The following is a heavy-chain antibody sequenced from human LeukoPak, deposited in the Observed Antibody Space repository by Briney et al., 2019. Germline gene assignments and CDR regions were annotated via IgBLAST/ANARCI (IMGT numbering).Heavy chain of an antibody. CDR1: GGSISSHY. V-gene: IGHV4-59*11. Sequence: SETLSLTRTVSGGSISSHYWSWIRQPPGKGLEWIGNIYYSGSTNHNPPPQSRVTISVHASKTQLPLTLSSVTAADTAVYYCGGGVYYDSSGYYYDAFDIWGQGTMVTVSS. CDR3: GGGVYYDSSGYYYDAFDI. D-gene: IGHD3-22*01. CDR2: IYYSGST. J-gene: IGHJ3*02.